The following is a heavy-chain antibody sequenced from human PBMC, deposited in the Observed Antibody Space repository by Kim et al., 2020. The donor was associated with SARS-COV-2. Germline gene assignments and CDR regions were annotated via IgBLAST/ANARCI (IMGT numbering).Heavy chain of an antibody. CDR2: ISSNGGST. CDR3: VKDTPYDFWTGYYYGMDV. Sequence: GGSLRLSCSASGFTFSSYAMHWVRQAPGKGLEYVSAISSNGGSTYYADSVKGRFTISRDNSKNTLYLQMSSLRAEDTAVYYCVKDTPYDFWTGYYYGMDVWGQGTTVTVSS. CDR1: GFTFSSYA. D-gene: IGHD3-3*01. V-gene: IGHV3-64D*09. J-gene: IGHJ6*02.